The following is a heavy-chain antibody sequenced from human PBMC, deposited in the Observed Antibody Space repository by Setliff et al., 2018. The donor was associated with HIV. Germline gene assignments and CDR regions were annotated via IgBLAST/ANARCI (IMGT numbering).Heavy chain of an antibody. CDR3: VRGPIHGGFDF. CDR1: GFTFTSYW. D-gene: IGHD3-16*01. J-gene: IGHJ4*02. V-gene: IGHV3-74*01. Sequence: GGSLRLSCVASGFTFTSYWMHWVRQVPGKGPVWVACISNDETTTNYADSVKGRFTVSRDNAKNTVYLQMNSLRAEDTAVYYCVRGPIHGGFDFWGQGALVTVSS. CDR2: ISNDETTT.